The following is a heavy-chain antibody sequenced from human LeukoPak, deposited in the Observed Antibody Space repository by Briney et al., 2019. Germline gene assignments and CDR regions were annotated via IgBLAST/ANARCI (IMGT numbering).Heavy chain of an antibody. J-gene: IGHJ6*04. CDR1: GFTFSSYA. CDR2: ISYDGGYK. D-gene: IGHD3-10*02. V-gene: IGHV3-30*14. CDR3: AELGITMIGGV. Sequence: GGSLRLSCAASGFTFSSYAMHWVRQAPGKGLEWVTIISYDGGYKYYADSVKGRFTIYRDNSKNTLYLQMNSLRPEDTAVYYCAELGITMIGGVWGKGTTVTISS.